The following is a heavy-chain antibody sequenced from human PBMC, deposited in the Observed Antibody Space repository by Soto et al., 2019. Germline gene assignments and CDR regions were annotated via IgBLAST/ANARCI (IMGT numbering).Heavy chain of an antibody. CDR1: GYTFTSYD. CDR3: ARGHDIFTGYYIRHWYFDL. J-gene: IGHJ2*01. V-gene: IGHV1-8*01. CDR2: MNPNSGNT. D-gene: IGHD3-9*01. Sequence: ASVKVSCKASGYTFTSYDINWVRQATGQGLEGMGWMNPNSGNTGYAQKFQGRVTMTRNTSISTAYMELSSLRSEDTAVYYCARGHDIFTGYYIRHWYFDLWGRGTLVTVSS.